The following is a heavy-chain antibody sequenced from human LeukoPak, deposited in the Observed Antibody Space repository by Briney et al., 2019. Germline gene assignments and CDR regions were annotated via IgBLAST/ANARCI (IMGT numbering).Heavy chain of an antibody. CDR3: ARVGPGIAARLYYYYGMDV. J-gene: IGHJ6*02. CDR2: IYYSGST. V-gene: IGHV4-59*01. D-gene: IGHD6-6*01. CDR1: GGSISSYY. Sequence: SETLSLTCTVSGGSISSYYWSWIRQPPGKGLEWIGYIYYSGSTNYNPSLKSRVTISVDTSKNQFSLKLSSVTAADTAVYYCARVGPGIAARLYYYYGMDVWGQGTTVTVSS.